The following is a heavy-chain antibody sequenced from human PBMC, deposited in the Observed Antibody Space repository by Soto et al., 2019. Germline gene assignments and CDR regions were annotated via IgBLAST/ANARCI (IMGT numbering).Heavy chain of an antibody. CDR3: ARAGTDYYDSSGYYAINDAFDI. CDR2: IWYDGSNK. Sequence: SGGSLRLSCAASGFTFSSYGMHWVRQAPGKRLEWVSVIWYDGSNKYYADSVKGRFTISRDNSKNTLYLQMNSLRAEDMAVYYCARAGTDYYDSSGYYAINDAFDIWGQGTMVTVSS. V-gene: IGHV3-33*01. J-gene: IGHJ3*02. CDR1: GFTFSSYG. D-gene: IGHD3-22*01.